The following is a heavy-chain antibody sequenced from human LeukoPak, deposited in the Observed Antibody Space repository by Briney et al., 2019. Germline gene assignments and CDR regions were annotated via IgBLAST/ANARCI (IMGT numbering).Heavy chain of an antibody. V-gene: IGHV4-59*11. CDR2: IYDSGAA. CDR3: ARGGAAAKYYFDS. J-gene: IGHJ4*02. Sequence: SETLSLTRTVSGASISPLYWSWIRQAPGKALECIGYIYDSGAANYNPSLKSRVTLSVDTSKNQFSLKLTSVTAADTAVYYCARGGAAAKYYFDSWGQGNLVTVSS. CDR1: GASISPLY. D-gene: IGHD6-25*01.